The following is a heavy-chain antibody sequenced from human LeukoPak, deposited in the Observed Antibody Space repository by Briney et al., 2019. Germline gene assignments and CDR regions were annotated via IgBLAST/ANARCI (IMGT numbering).Heavy chain of an antibody. Sequence: GESLKISCKGSGYSFTSYWIGWVRQMPGKGLEWMGIIYPGDSDTRYSPSFQGQVTISADKSISTAYLQWSSLKASDTAMYYCARTTSDSSSWYVFVPYWYFDLWGRGTLVTVSS. D-gene: IGHD6-13*01. CDR2: IYPGDSDT. V-gene: IGHV5-51*03. CDR3: ARTTSDSSSWYVFVPYWYFDL. CDR1: GYSFTSYW. J-gene: IGHJ2*01.